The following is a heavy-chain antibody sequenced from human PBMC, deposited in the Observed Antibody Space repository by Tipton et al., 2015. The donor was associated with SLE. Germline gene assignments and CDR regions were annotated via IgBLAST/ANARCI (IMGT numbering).Heavy chain of an antibody. CDR2: ISSSSSYI. V-gene: IGHV3-21*03. CDR1: GFTFSSYS. D-gene: IGHD3-10*01. CDR3: ASGTMVQGVILAFDI. Sequence: SLRLSCAASGFTFSSYSMNWVRQAPGKGLEWVSFISSSSSYIYYADSVKGRFTISRDNAKNSLYLQMNSLRAEDTAVYYCASGTMVQGVILAFDIWGQGTMVTVSS. J-gene: IGHJ3*02.